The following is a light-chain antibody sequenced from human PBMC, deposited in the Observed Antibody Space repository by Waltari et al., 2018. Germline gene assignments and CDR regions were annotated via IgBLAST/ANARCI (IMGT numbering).Light chain of an antibody. Sequence: QSALTQPASVSGTPGQSITISCTGTNSDVGNYNLVSWYQHHPGEAPKLMICEVIKRPAGVSNRFSGSKSGNTASLTISGRQAEDEADYYGCSYAGSGTYVFGTGTKVTVL. CDR3: CSYAGSGTYV. CDR1: NSDVGNYNL. CDR2: EVI. V-gene: IGLV2-23*02. J-gene: IGLJ1*01.